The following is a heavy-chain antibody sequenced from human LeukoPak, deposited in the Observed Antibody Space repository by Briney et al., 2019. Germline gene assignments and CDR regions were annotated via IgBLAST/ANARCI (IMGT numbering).Heavy chain of an antibody. D-gene: IGHD3-3*02. CDR2: ISYNGGST. Sequence: GSLRLSCAASGFTFTNYAMHWVRQTPGEGLEYVSAISYNGGSTYYADSVKGRFTISRDNSKNTLYLQMGSLIPEDMGVYYCARRFAAQLAFVDVWGKGTTVTISS. V-gene: IGHV3-64*02. CDR1: GFTFTNYA. J-gene: IGHJ6*04. CDR3: ARRFAAQLAFVDV.